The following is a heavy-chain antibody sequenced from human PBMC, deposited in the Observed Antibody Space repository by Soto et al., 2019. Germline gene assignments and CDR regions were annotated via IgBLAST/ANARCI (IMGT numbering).Heavy chain of an antibody. Sequence: GGSLRLSCAASGFTFSSYAMHWVRQAPGKGLEWVANIKQDGSETHYVDPVKGRFTISRDNAKNSLYLQMNSLRVEDTAMYYCVRLRGDYGGAFDYCGQGTLVTVSS. CDR3: VRLRGDYGGAFDY. V-gene: IGHV3-7*01. J-gene: IGHJ4*02. CDR2: IKQDGSET. D-gene: IGHD4-17*01. CDR1: GFTFSSYA.